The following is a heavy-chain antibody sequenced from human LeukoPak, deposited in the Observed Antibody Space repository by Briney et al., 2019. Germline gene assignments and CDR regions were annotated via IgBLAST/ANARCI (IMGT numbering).Heavy chain of an antibody. CDR1: GGSISTYY. CDR2: IYYSGST. Sequence: SETLSLTCTVSGGSISTYYWSWIRRPPGKGLEWIGYIYYSGSTKYNPALESRVTISVDTSQNQFSLKLNSVIAADTAVYYCARRRDFFDYWGQGTLVTVSS. J-gene: IGHJ4*02. CDR3: ARRRDFFDY. V-gene: IGHV4-59*01. D-gene: IGHD3-3*01.